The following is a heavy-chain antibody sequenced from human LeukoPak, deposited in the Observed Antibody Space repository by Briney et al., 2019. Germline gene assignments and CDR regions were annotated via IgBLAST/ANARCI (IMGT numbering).Heavy chain of an antibody. CDR3: AKDYDTLTGYYSLSDY. CDR2: ISGSGGST. D-gene: IGHD3-9*01. J-gene: IGHJ4*02. CDR1: GFTFSNYA. Sequence: GGSLRLSCAASGFTFSNYAMSRVRQAPGKGLEWVSVISGSGGSTSYADSVKGRFTVSRDNSKNMLYLQMNSLRAEDTAIYYCAKDYDTLTGYYSLSDYWGQGTLVTVSS. V-gene: IGHV3-23*01.